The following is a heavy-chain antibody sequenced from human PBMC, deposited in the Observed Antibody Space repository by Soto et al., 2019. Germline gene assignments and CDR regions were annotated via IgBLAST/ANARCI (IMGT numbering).Heavy chain of an antibody. CDR1: DYSFSSYA. CDR3: VIDEVTPPGLGLDY. V-gene: IGHV1-18*01. CDR2: INPYNENT. D-gene: IGHD2-21*02. J-gene: IGHJ4*02. Sequence: QIQLVQSGAEVKKPGASVKVSCKASDYSFSSYAISWVRQAPGQGLEWMGWINPYNENTNYAQKFQGRISMTTDTSTSTAYMELRSLRFDDTATYYCVIDEVTPPGLGLDYWGQGTLVTVSS.